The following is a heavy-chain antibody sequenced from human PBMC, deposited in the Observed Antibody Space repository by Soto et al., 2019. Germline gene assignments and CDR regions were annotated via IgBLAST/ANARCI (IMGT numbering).Heavy chain of an antibody. Sequence: GGSLRLSCAASGFTFSSYSMNWVRQAPGKGLEWVSSISSSSSYIYYADSVKGRFTISRDNAKNSLYLQMNSLRAEDTAVYYCARDPSGSYYYYYYMDVWGKGTTVTV. D-gene: IGHD1-26*01. CDR1: GFTFSSYS. V-gene: IGHV3-21*01. CDR3: ARDPSGSYYYYYYMDV. CDR2: ISSSSSYI. J-gene: IGHJ6*03.